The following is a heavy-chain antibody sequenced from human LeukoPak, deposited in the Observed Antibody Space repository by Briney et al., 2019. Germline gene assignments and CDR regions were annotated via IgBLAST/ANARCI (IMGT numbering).Heavy chain of an antibody. V-gene: IGHV4-34*01. D-gene: IGHD3-16*01. CDR2: IYYSGST. Sequence: SETLSLTCAVYGGSFSGYYWGWIRQPPGKGLEWIGSIYYSGSTYYNPSLKSRVTISVDTSKNQFSLKLSSVTAADTAVYYCASTDYDYVWGSYVGAFDIWGQGTMVTVPS. CDR3: ASTDYDYVWGSYVGAFDI. CDR1: GGSFSGYY. J-gene: IGHJ3*02.